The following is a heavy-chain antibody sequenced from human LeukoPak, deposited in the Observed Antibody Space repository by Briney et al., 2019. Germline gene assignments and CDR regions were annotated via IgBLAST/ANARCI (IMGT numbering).Heavy chain of an antibody. D-gene: IGHD5-12*01. Sequence: PSPTLSPTCAVYGGSFSGYYWGWTSQPPGKGREWIGEISHSGRTNYNPSLKSRVTISVDTSKNQFSLKLSSVTAADTAVYYCARGRLERSVDIVATTHYYYGMDVWGQGTTVTVSS. J-gene: IGHJ6*02. V-gene: IGHV4-34*01. CDR2: ISHSGRT. CDR1: GGSFSGYY. CDR3: ARGRLERSVDIVATTHYYYGMDV.